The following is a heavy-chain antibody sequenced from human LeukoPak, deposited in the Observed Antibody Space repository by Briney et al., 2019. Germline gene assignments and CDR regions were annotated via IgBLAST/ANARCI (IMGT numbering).Heavy chain of an antibody. CDR3: ARDSHYDILTGYYGWFDP. V-gene: IGHV4-34*01. CDR1: GGSFSGYY. CDR2: INHSGST. Sequence: SETLSLTCAVYGGSFSGYYWSWIRQPPGKGLEWIGEINHSGSTNYNPSIKSRVAISVDTSKNQLSLNLTSVTAADTAVYYCARDSHYDILTGYYGWFDPWGQGTLVTVSS. D-gene: IGHD3-9*01. J-gene: IGHJ5*02.